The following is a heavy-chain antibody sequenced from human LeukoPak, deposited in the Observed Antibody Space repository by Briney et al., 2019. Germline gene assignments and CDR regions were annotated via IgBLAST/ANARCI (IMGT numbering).Heavy chain of an antibody. D-gene: IGHD3-3*01. J-gene: IGHJ5*02. Sequence: NPSETLSLTCAVYGGSFSGYYWSWIRQPPGKGLEWIGEINHSGSTNYNPSLKSRVTISVDTSKNQFSLKLSSVTAADTAVYYCARENYGFWSGSARGWFDPWGQGTLVTVSS. CDR2: INHSGST. V-gene: IGHV4-34*01. CDR1: GGSFSGYY. CDR3: ARENYGFWSGSARGWFDP.